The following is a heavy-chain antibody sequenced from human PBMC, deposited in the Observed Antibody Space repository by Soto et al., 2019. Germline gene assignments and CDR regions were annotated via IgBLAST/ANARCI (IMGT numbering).Heavy chain of an antibody. CDR1: GGSISSGNYY. J-gene: IGHJ4*02. CDR3: ATMGTPVTGLYYFDY. D-gene: IGHD4-17*01. V-gene: IGHV4-30-4*01. CDR2: ISYSGTT. Sequence: QVQLQESGPGLVKPSQTLSLTCTVSGGSISSGNYYWSWIRQPPGKGLEWIGFISYSGTTYYNAPLWSRASISVDTSKSQFSLDLSSVTAADTAVYYCATMGTPVTGLYYFDYWGQGTLVTVSS.